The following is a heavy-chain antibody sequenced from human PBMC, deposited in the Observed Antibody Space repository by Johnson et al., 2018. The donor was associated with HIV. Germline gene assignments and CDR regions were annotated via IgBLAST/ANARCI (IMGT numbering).Heavy chain of an antibody. V-gene: IGHV3-30*14. CDR3: ARDLSPFLVNSSRAFDI. J-gene: IGHJ3*02. CDR1: GFTFSSYA. D-gene: IGHD6-13*01. CDR2: LSYDGSNK. Sequence: QVQLVESGGGVVQPGRSLRLSCAASGFTFSSYAMHWVRQAPGKGLEWVAVLSYDGSNKYYADSVKGRFTISRDNSKNTLYLQMTSLRAADTAVYYCARDLSPFLVNSSRAFDIWGQGTMVTVSS.